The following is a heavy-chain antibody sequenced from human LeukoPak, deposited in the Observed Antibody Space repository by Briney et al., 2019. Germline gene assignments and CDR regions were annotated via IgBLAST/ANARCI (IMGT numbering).Heavy chain of an antibody. CDR3: ARGGRAQLAVAGTHNIDY. CDR1: GFTFSSYE. J-gene: IGHJ4*02. CDR2: ISSSGSTI. D-gene: IGHD6-19*01. Sequence: HPGGSLRLSCAASGFTFSSYEMNWVRQAPGKGLEWVSYISSSGSTIYYADSVKGRFTISRDNAKNSLYLQMNSLRAEDTAVHYCARGGRAQLAVAGTHNIDYWGQGTLVTVSS. V-gene: IGHV3-48*03.